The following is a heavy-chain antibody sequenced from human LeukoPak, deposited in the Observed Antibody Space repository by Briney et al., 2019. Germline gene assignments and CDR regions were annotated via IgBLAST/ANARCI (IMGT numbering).Heavy chain of an antibody. Sequence: GGSLRLSCSASGFTFSDYAIHWVRQAPGKGLEYVSAITSNGGSTFYADSVKGRFTISRDNSKNTLYLQMSSLRTEDTAVYYCLKDRVGPGGYWGRGTLVTVSS. V-gene: IGHV3-64D*09. CDR2: ITSNGGST. CDR3: LKDRVGPGGY. CDR1: GFTFSDYA. D-gene: IGHD1-26*01. J-gene: IGHJ4*02.